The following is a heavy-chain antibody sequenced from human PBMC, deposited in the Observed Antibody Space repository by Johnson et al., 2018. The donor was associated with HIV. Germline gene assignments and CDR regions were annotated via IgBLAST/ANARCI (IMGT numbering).Heavy chain of an antibody. CDR1: GFTFSDYY. J-gene: IGHJ3*02. Sequence: VQLVESGGGLVKPGGSLRLSCAASGFTFSDYYMSWIRQAPGKGLEWVSVIYSGGSTYYADSVKGRFTISRDNSKNTLYLQMNSLRAEDTAVYYCARGRNGRNAFDIWGQGTMVTVSS. V-gene: IGHV3-66*01. CDR2: IYSGGST. D-gene: IGHD2-8*01. CDR3: ARGRNGRNAFDI.